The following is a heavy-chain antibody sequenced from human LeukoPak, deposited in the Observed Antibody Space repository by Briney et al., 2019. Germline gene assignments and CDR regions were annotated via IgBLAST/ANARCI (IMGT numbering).Heavy chain of an antibody. D-gene: IGHD6-6*01. V-gene: IGHV4-34*01. CDR2: INHSGST. Sequence: SETLSLTCAVYGGSFSGYYWSWIRQPPGKGLEWIGEINHSGSTNYNPSLKSRVTISVDTSKNQFSLKLSSVTAADTAVYYCARDSTAARLPHYYYYMDVWGKGTTVTVSS. CDR3: ARDSTAARLPHYYYYMDV. CDR1: GGSFSGYY. J-gene: IGHJ6*03.